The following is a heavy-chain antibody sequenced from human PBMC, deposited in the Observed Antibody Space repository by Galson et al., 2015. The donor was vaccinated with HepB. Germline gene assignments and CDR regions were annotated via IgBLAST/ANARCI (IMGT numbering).Heavy chain of an antibody. J-gene: IGHJ6*02. CDR3: ARDHDMAGTGVVGEYYYYGMDV. Sequence: SVKVSCKASGYTFTSYYMHWVRQAPGQGLEWMGIINPSGGSTSYAQKFQGRVTMTRDTSTSTVYMELSSLRSEDTAVYYCARDHDMAGTGVVGEYYYYGMDVWGQGTTVTVSS. D-gene: IGHD6-19*01. CDR2: INPSGGST. V-gene: IGHV1-46*01. CDR1: GYTFTSYY.